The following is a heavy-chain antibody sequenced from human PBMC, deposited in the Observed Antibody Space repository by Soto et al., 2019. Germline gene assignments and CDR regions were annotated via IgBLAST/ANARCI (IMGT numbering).Heavy chain of an antibody. CDR2: ISYSGSK. CDR1: GASIGSSGYF. D-gene: IGHD3-16*01. Sequence: SETLSLTCTVSGASIGSSGYFWAWIRQAPGKGLEWFGTISYSGSKYYNPSLRNRITISADSSKTQFSLTLSSVTAADTAVYFCARHQGEGWFDPWGQGTLVTVAS. J-gene: IGHJ5*02. CDR3: ARHQGEGWFDP. V-gene: IGHV4-39*01.